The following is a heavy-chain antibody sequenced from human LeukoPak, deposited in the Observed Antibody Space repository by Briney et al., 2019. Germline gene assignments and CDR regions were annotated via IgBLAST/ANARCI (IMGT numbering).Heavy chain of an antibody. D-gene: IGHD3-22*01. CDR1: GGSISSGSYY. J-gene: IGHJ4*02. Sequence: SETLSLTCTVSGGSISSGSYYWSWIRQPAGKGLEWIGRIYTSGTTNYNPSLKSRVTISVDTSKNQFSLRLISVTAADTAVYYCARDRDLDSSAYTYWGQGTLVTVSS. V-gene: IGHV4-61*02. CDR3: ARDRDLDSSAYTY. CDR2: IYTSGTT.